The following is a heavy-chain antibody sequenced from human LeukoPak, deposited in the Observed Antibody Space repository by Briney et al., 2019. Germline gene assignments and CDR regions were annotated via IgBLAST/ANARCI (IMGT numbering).Heavy chain of an antibody. D-gene: IGHD1-26*01. CDR1: GGSINSGTYY. CDR3: ARSNTVGADLSFDS. Sequence: SETLSLTCTVSGGSINSGTYYWSWIRQPAGRGLEWIGHIYLRGNTDYNPSLKSRVTILLDTSKNQFSLKLSSVTAADTAVYYCARSNTVGADLSFDSWGQGTLVTVSS. V-gene: IGHV4-61*10. CDR2: IYLRGNT. J-gene: IGHJ4*02.